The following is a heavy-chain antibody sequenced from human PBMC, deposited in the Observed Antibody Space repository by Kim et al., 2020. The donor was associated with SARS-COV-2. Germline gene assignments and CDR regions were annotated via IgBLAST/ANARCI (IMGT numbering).Heavy chain of an antibody. V-gene: IGHV3-66*01. D-gene: IGHD4-17*01. J-gene: IGHJ3*01. CDR3: ARGTTVPMGSFDV. Sequence: YADSVRGRFTISKDNSKNTVYLQMNILRAGDTAVYYCARGTTVPMGSFDVWGRGTMVTVSS.